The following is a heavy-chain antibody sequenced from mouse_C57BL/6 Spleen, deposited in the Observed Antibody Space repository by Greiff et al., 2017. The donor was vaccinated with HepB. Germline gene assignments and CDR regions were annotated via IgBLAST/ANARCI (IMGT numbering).Heavy chain of an antibody. D-gene: IGHD1-1*01. V-gene: IGHV1-55*01. CDR3: AREIYYGSSYDFDV. CDR2: IYPGSGST. CDR1: GYTFTSYW. Sequence: VQLQQSGAELVKPGASVKMSCKASGYTFTSYWITWVKQRPGQGLEWIGDIYPGSGSTNYNEKFKSKATLTVDTSSSTAYMQLSSLTSEDSAVYYCAREIYYGSSYDFDVWGTGTTVTVSS. J-gene: IGHJ1*03.